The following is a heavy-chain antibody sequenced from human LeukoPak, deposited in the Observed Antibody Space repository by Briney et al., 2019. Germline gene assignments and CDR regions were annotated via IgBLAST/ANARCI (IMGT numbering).Heavy chain of an antibody. V-gene: IGHV3-7*03. CDR1: GFTFSSYW. CDR3: ARFATYGSGTYAFDY. CDR2: IKQDGSEK. Sequence: GGSLRLSCAASGFTFSSYWMSWVRQAPGKGLEWVANIKQDGSEKYYVDSVKGRFTISRDNAKNSLYLQMNSLRAEDTAVYYCARFATYGSGTYAFDYWGQGTLVTVSS. J-gene: IGHJ4*02. D-gene: IGHD3-10*01.